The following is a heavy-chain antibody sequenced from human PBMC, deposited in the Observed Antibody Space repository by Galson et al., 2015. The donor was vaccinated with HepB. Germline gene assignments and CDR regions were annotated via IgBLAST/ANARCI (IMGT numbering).Heavy chain of an antibody. Sequence: SVKVSCKASGYTFTSYGISWVRQAPGQGLEWMGWISAYNGNTNYAQKLQGRVTMTTDTSTSTAYMELRSLRSEDTAVYYCATGDRGGELSFVYYYGMDVWGQGTTVTVSS. CDR1: GYTFTSYG. J-gene: IGHJ6*02. CDR3: ATGDRGGELSFVYYYGMDV. V-gene: IGHV1-18*04. D-gene: IGHD1-26*01. CDR2: ISAYNGNT.